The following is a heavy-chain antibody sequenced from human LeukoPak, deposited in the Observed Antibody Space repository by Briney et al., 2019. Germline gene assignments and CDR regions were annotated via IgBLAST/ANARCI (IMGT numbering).Heavy chain of an antibody. J-gene: IGHJ5*02. CDR3: ARQAKPWGYRTWFDP. CDR2: INPNSGGT. Sequence: ASVKVSCKASGYTFTGYYMHWVRQAPGQGLEWMGWINPNSGGTNYAQKFQGRVTMTRDTSISTAYMELSRLRSDDTAVYYCARQAKPWGYRTWFDPWGQGTLVTVSS. D-gene: IGHD5-24*01. V-gene: IGHV1-2*02. CDR1: GYTFTGYY.